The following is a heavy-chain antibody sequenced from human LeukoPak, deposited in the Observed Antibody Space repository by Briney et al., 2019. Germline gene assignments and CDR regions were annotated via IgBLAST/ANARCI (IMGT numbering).Heavy chain of an antibody. CDR3: ARGTVTTWFDP. CDR1: GGSISNYY. Sequence: SETLSLTCTVSGGSISNYYWSWIRQPPGKGLEWIGFIYYSGSTNHNPSLKSRITISVDTSKNQFSLKLSSVTAADRAVYYCARGTVTTWFDPWGQGTLVTVSS. CDR2: IYYSGST. V-gene: IGHV4-59*01. D-gene: IGHD4-17*01. J-gene: IGHJ5*02.